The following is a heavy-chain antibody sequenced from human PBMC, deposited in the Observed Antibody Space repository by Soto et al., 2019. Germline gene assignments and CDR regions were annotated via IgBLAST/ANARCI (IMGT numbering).Heavy chain of an antibody. Sequence: GSLRLSCAASGFTFSSYWMHWVRQAPGKGLVWVSRINSDGSSTSYADSVKGRFIISRDNAKNTLYLQMNSLRAEDTAVYYCASTMPAGVVPAAIAAGMDVWGQGTTVTVSS. D-gene: IGHD2-2*01. J-gene: IGHJ6*02. CDR2: INSDGSST. CDR3: ASTMPAGVVPAAIAAGMDV. CDR1: GFTFSSYW. V-gene: IGHV3-74*01.